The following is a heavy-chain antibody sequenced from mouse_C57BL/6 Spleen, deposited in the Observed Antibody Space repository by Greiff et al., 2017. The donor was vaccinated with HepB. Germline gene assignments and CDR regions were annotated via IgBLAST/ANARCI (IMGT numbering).Heavy chain of an antibody. CDR1: GFNIKDYY. V-gene: IGHV14-2*01. J-gene: IGHJ4*01. CDR2: IDPEDGET. D-gene: IGHD1-1*01. CDR3: ANPHYYGSRDYYAMEY. Sequence: VQLKQSGAELVKPGASVKLSCTASGFNIKDYYMHWVKQRTEQGLEWIGRIDPEDGETKYDPKFQGKATITADTSSNPAYLQLSSLTSEDTAVYYCANPHYYGSRDYYAMEYWGQRTSVTVSS.